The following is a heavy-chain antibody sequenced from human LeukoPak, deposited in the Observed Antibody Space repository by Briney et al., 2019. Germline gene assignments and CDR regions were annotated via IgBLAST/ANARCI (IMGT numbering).Heavy chain of an antibody. D-gene: IGHD3-22*01. J-gene: IGHJ4*02. V-gene: IGHV3-23*01. CDR1: GFTFSSYA. CDR3: ARELRYDSSGYYENLFDY. Sequence: PGGSLRLSCAASGFTFSSYAMSWVRQAPGKGLEWVSAISGSGGSTYYADSVKGRFTISRDNSKNTLYLQMNSLRAEDTAVYYCARELRYDSSGYYENLFDYWGQGTLVTVSS. CDR2: ISGSGGST.